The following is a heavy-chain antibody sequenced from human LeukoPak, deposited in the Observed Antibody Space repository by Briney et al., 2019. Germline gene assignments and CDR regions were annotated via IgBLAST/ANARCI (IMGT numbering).Heavy chain of an antibody. Sequence: PSETLSLTCTVSGGSISSYYWSWIRQPAGKGLEWIGRIYTSGSTNYNPSLKSRVTISVDKSKNQFSLKLSSVTAADTAVYYCARGVPVDRGGAFDIWGQGTMVTVSS. CDR2: IYTSGST. V-gene: IGHV4-4*07. CDR1: GGSISSYY. J-gene: IGHJ3*02. D-gene: IGHD1-1*01. CDR3: ARGVPVDRGGAFDI.